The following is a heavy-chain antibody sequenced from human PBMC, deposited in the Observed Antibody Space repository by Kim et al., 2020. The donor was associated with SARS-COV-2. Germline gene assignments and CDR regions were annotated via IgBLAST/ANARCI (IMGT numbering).Heavy chain of an antibody. D-gene: IGHD3-10*01. CDR1: GGSISSYY. Sequence: SETLSLTCTVSGGSISSYYWSWIRQPPGKGLEWIGYIYYSGSTNYHPSLKSRVTISVDTSKNQFSLKLSSVTAADTAVYYCARLIIFTMVRGVLNWFDPWGQGTLVTVSS. V-gene: IGHV4-59*08. J-gene: IGHJ5*02. CDR2: IYYSGST. CDR3: ARLIIFTMVRGVLNWFDP.